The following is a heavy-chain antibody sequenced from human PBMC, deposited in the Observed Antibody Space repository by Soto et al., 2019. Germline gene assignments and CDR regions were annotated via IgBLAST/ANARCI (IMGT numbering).Heavy chain of an antibody. V-gene: IGHV3-48*01. J-gene: IGHJ4*02. CDR1: GFTFSSYS. CDR2: ISSSSSTI. CDR3: ARVSITSVIVSPFDY. Sequence: GGSLRLSCAASGFTFSSYSMNWVRQAPGKGLEWVSYISSSSSTIYYADSVKGRFTISRDNAKNSLYLQMNSLRAEDTAVYYCARVSITSVIVSPFDYWGQGTLVTVSS. D-gene: IGHD2-21*01.